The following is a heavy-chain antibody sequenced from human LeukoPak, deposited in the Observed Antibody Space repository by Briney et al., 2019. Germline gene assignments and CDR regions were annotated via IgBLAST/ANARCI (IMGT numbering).Heavy chain of an antibody. CDR2: ISAYNGNT. CDR3: ARANLRYFDWLFPSYYYGMDV. V-gene: IGHV1-18*01. D-gene: IGHD3-9*01. CDR1: GYTFTSYG. J-gene: IGHJ6*02. Sequence: ASVKVSCKASGYTFTSYGISWVRQAPGQGLEWMGWISAYNGNTNYAQKLQGRVTMTTDTSTSTAYMELRSLRSDDTAVYYCARANLRYFDWLFPSYYYGMDVWGQGTTVTVSS.